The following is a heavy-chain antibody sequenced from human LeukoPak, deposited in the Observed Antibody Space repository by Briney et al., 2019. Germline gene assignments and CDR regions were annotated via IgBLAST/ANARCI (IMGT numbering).Heavy chain of an antibody. CDR1: GGFFSGYY. CDR2: INHSGST. V-gene: IGHV4-34*01. CDR3: ARGRRPRIVVVPAAPRGGFDY. J-gene: IGHJ4*02. Sequence: PSETLSLTCAVYGGFFSGYYWSWIRQPPGKGLEWIGEINHSGSTNYNPSLKSRVTISVDTSKNQFSLKLSSVTAADTAVYYCARGRRPRIVVVPAAPRGGFDYWGQGTLVTVSS. D-gene: IGHD2-2*01.